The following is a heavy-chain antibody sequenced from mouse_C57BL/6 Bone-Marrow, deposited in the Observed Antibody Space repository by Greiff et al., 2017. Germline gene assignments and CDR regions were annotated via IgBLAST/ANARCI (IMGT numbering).Heavy chain of an antibody. V-gene: IGHV1-55*01. Sequence: QVQLQQSGAELVKPGASVKMSCKASGYTFTSYWITWVKQRPGQGLEWIGDIYPGSGSTNYNEKFKSKATLTVDTSSSTAYMQLSSLTSEDSAVYYCAREDSSGYLYYAMDYGGQGTSVTVSS. D-gene: IGHD3-2*02. CDR2: IYPGSGST. J-gene: IGHJ4*01. CDR1: GYTFTSYW. CDR3: AREDSSGYLYYAMDY.